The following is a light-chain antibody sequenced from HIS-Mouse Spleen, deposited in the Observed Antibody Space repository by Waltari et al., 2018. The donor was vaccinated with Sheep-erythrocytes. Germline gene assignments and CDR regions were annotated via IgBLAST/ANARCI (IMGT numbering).Light chain of an antibody. CDR2: DVS. J-gene: IGLJ1*01. CDR3: CSYAGSYNHV. CDR1: SSDVGGYNY. Sequence: QSALTQPRSVSGSPGQSVTISCTGTSSDVGGYNYVSWYQQHPGKAPKLMIYDVSKRPSGVPDSFSVSKSGNTASLTISGIQAEDEADYYCCSYAGSYNHVFATGTKVTVL. V-gene: IGLV2-11*01.